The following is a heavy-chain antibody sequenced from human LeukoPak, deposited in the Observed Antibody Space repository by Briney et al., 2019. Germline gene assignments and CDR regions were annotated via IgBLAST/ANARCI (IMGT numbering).Heavy chain of an antibody. CDR3: AKSPYYYYGMDV. CDR1: GFTFSSYA. J-gene: IGHJ6*02. V-gene: IGHV3-30-3*02. Sequence: GGSLRLSCAASGFTFSSYAMHWVRQAPGKGLEWVAVISYDGSNKYYADSVKGRFTISRDNSKNTLYLQMNSLRAEDTAVYYCAKSPYYYYGMDVWGQGTTVTVSS. CDR2: ISYDGSNK.